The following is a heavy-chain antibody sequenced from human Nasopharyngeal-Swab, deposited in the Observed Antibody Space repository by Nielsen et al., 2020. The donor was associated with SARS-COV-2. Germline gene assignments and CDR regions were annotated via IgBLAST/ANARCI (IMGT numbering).Heavy chain of an antibody. CDR3: AKEGATGWFDP. J-gene: IGHJ5*02. Sequence: SETLSLTCTVSGVTITRQYWSWIRQPPGTGLEWIGYISHNSGTSYNPSLKSRVTMFMDTSKNQFSLRLGSVTAADTAVYYCAKEGATGWFDPWGQGTLVTVSS. V-gene: IGHV4-59*11. CDR2: ISHNSGT. CDR1: GVTITRQY.